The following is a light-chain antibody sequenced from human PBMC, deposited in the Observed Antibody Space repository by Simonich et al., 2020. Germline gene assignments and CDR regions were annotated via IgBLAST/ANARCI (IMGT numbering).Light chain of an antibody. CDR1: QSISSY. V-gene: IGKV1-39*01. Sequence: DIQMTPSPSSVSASVGDRVTITCRASQSISSYLNWYQQKPGKAPKLLIYAASSLQSGVPSRFSGSGSGTDFTLTISSLQPEDFATYYCQQSYSTPYTFGQGTKLEIK. J-gene: IGKJ2*01. CDR3: QQSYSTPYT. CDR2: AAS.